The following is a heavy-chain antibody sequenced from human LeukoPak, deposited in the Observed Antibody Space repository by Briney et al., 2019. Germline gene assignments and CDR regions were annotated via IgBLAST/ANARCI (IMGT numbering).Heavy chain of an antibody. CDR2: IYYSGST. J-gene: IGHJ4*02. CDR3: ARDIHFGYSYGYAMSYFDY. CDR1: GGSISSYY. D-gene: IGHD5-18*01. Sequence: SETLSLTCTVSGGSISSYYWSWIRQPPGKGLERIGYIYYSGSTNYNPSLKSRVTISVDTSKNQFSLKLSSVTAADTAVYYCARDIHFGYSYGYAMSYFDYWGQGTLVTVSS. V-gene: IGHV4-59*01.